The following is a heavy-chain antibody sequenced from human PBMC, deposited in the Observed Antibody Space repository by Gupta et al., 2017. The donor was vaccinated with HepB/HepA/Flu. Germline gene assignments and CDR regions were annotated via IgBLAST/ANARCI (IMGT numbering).Heavy chain of an antibody. CDR1: GFILGNDW. J-gene: IGHJ4*02. CDR2: ITGDGSSI. V-gene: IGHV3-74*01. Sequence: EVQSVELGGGVLYSAGYRILCCAVSGFILGNDWLHCVRLVPGKSPVWVARITGDGSSINYADSVRGRFIISRDNAKNTLYLQLNSLRVDETGTYYCARGSSLTILADWGRGTLVTVSS. CDR3: ARGSSLTILAD. D-gene: IGHD3-10*01.